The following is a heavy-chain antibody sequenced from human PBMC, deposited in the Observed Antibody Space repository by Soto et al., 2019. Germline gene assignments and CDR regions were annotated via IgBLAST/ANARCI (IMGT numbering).Heavy chain of an antibody. CDR1: GGSISSSSYY. CDR3: ARQDEEYSSSP. CDR2: IYYSGST. V-gene: IGHV4-39*01. J-gene: IGHJ5*02. Sequence: ETLSLTCTVSGGSISSSSYYWGWIRQPPGKGLEWIGSIYYSGSTYYNPSLKSRVTISVDTSKNQFSLKLSSVTAADTAVYYCARQDEEYSSSPWGQGTLVTVSS. D-gene: IGHD6-6*01.